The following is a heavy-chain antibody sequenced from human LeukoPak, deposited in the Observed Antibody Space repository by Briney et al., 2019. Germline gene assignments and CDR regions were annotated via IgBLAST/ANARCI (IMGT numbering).Heavy chain of an antibody. CDR3: ARDFSGASRIDY. CDR1: GFTFSSYS. J-gene: IGHJ4*02. CDR2: ISGSGGST. V-gene: IGHV3-23*01. Sequence: PGGSLRLSCAASGFTFSSYSMSWVRQAPGKGLEWVSAISGSGGSTHYADSVKGRFTISRDNSKNTLYLQMNSLRAEDTAVYYCARDFSGASRIDYWGQGALVTVSS. D-gene: IGHD4/OR15-4a*01.